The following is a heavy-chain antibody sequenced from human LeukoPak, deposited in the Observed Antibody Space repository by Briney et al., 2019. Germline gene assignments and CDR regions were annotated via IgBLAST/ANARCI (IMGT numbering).Heavy chain of an antibody. CDR1: GGTFSSYA. V-gene: IGHV1-69*05. J-gene: IGHJ6*03. Sequence: SVKVSCKASGGTFSSYAISWVRQAPGQGLEWMGRIIPIFGTANYAQKFQGRVTITTDESTSTAYMELSSLRSEDTAVYYCARERRVMARNPDYYYMDVWGKGTTVTVSS. CDR3: ARERRVMARNPDYYYMDV. CDR2: IIPIFGTA. D-gene: IGHD5-24*01.